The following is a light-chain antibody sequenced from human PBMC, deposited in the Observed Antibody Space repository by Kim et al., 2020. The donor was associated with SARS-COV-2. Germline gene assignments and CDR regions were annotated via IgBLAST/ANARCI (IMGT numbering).Light chain of an antibody. CDR3: QVWDSSSDHPVV. V-gene: IGLV3-21*04. Sequence: PGKTARITCGGNNSGSKRVHWYQQKPGQAPVLVIYYDSDRPSGIPERFSGSNSGNTATLTISRVEAGDEADYYCQVWDSSSDHPVVFGGGTQLTVL. J-gene: IGLJ2*01. CDR1: NSGSKR. CDR2: YDS.